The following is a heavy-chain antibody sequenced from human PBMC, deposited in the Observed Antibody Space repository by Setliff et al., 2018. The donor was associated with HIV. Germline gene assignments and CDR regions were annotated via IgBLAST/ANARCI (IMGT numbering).Heavy chain of an antibody. CDR1: GYSFTSYW. D-gene: IGHD3-22*01. CDR2: IYPGDSDT. Sequence: GESLKISCKGSGYSFTSYWIGWARQMPGKGLEWMGIIYPGDSDTRYSPSFQGQVTISADKSISTAYLQWSTLKASDTAIYYCARSLCYYDSCGYYYNYWGQGTLVTVSS. J-gene: IGHJ4*02. CDR3: ARSLCYYDSCGYYYNY. V-gene: IGHV5-51*01.